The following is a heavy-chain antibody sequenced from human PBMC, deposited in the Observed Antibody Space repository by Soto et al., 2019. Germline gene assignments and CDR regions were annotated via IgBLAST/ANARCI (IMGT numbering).Heavy chain of an antibody. V-gene: IGHV3-11*01. CDR3: ARGGTIIWYFDL. D-gene: IGHD2-2*01. Sequence: QVQLVESGGGLVKPGGSLRLSCAASGFKFSDYYMTWIRQAPGKGLEWVSDISSSGRAIYYADSVKGRFTISRNNAKNSLYLQMSSLRAEDTAVYFCARGGTIIWYFDLWGRGTLVTVSS. CDR1: GFKFSDYY. CDR2: ISSSGRAI. J-gene: IGHJ2*01.